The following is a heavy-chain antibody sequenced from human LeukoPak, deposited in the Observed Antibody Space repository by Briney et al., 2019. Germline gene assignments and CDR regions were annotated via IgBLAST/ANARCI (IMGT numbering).Heavy chain of an antibody. J-gene: IGHJ4*02. D-gene: IGHD1-26*01. Sequence: PGGSLRLSCAASGFTFSSYAMHWVRQAPGKGLEWVAVISYDGSNKYYADSVKGRFTISRDNSKNTLYLQMNSLRAEDTAMYYCATLKYSESYTVDYWGQGTLVTVSS. V-gene: IGHV3-30*04. CDR2: ISYDGSNK. CDR3: ATLKYSESYTVDY. CDR1: GFTFSSYA.